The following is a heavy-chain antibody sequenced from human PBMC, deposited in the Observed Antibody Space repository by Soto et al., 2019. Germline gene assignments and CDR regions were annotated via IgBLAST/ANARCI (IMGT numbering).Heavy chain of an antibody. CDR2: IKQDGSEK. J-gene: IGHJ6*04. D-gene: IGHD3-3*01. V-gene: IGHV3-7*01. CDR1: GFTFSSYW. Sequence: GGSLRLSCAASGFTFSSYWISWVRQAPGKGLEWVANIKQDGSEKYYVDSVKGRFTISRDNAKNSLYLQMNSLRAEDTAVYYCARDDALRFSGAWGKGTTVTVSS. CDR3: ARDDALRFSGA.